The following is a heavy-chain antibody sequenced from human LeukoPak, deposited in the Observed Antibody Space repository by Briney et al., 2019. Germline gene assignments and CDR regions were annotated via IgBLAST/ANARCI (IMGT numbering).Heavy chain of an antibody. V-gene: IGHV3-48*01. CDR1: GFSFSNAW. D-gene: IGHD2-21*02. Sequence: GGSLRLSCAASGFSFSNAWMIWVRQAPGKGLEWVSYIGTTSGAIYYADSVKGRFTISRDSAKNSLYLQMNSLRAEDTAVYYCARFRTWGDKAFDYWGQGTLVTVSS. CDR3: ARFRTWGDKAFDY. CDR2: IGTTSGAI. J-gene: IGHJ4*02.